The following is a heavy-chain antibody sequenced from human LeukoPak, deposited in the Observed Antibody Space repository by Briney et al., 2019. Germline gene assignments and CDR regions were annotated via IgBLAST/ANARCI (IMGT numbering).Heavy chain of an antibody. D-gene: IGHD2-2*01. J-gene: IGHJ6*02. V-gene: IGHV1-18*01. CDR3: ARESYCSSTSCYSDYYYYGMDV. CDR2: ISAYNGNT. Sequence: ASVKVSCKASGYTFTSYGISWVRQAPGQGLEWMGWISAYNGNTNYVQKLQGRVTMTTDTSTSTAYMELRSLRSGDTAVYYCARESYCSSTSCYSDYYYYGMDVWGQGATVTVSS. CDR1: GYTFTSYG.